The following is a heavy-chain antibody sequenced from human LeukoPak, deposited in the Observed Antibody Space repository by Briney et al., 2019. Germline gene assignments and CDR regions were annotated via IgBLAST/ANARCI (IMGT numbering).Heavy chain of an antibody. D-gene: IGHD1-26*01. CDR2: ISATGGST. J-gene: IGHJ4*02. CDR3: AKDLGATDY. Sequence: GGSLRLSCAASGFTFSSYAMSWVRQAPGKGLEWVSTISATGGSTYYADSVKGRFTISRDNSKDTLYLQMNSLRAEDTAVYYCAKDLGATDYWGQGTLVTVSS. CDR1: GFTFSSYA. V-gene: IGHV3-23*01.